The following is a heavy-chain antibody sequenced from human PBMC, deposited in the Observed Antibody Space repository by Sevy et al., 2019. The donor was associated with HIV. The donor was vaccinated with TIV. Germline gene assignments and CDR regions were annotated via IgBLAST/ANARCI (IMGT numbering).Heavy chain of an antibody. CDR1: GFTFSSYW. J-gene: IGHJ4*02. Sequence: GGSLRLSCAASGFTFSSYWMTWVRQAPGKGLEWVANIKQDMSEKYYADSVKGRFTISRDNARNSLYLQMESLRAEDTAVYYCARAQQVTMLVVIGAVYFDFWGQGTLVTVSS. V-gene: IGHV3-7*01. D-gene: IGHD3-22*01. CDR2: IKQDMSEK. CDR3: ARAQQVTMLVVIGAVYFDF.